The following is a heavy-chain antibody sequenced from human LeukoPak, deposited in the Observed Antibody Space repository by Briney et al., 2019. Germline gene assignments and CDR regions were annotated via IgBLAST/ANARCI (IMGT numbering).Heavy chain of an antibody. CDR3: ARESSTTVISFDY. D-gene: IGHD4-17*01. J-gene: IGHJ4*02. V-gene: IGHV3-7*01. CDR1: GFTFSSYW. Sequence: GGSLRLSCAASGFTFSSYWMSWVRQAPGKGLEWVANIKQDGSEKYYVDSVEGRFTISRDNAKNSLYLQMNSLRAEDTAVYYCARESSTTVISFDYWGQGTLVTVSS. CDR2: IKQDGSEK.